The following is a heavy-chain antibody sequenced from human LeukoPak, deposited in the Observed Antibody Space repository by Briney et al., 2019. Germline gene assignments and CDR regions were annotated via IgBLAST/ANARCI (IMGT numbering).Heavy chain of an antibody. V-gene: IGHV4-34*01. Sequence: PSETLSLTCAVYGGSFSGYYWSWIRQPPGKGLEWIGEINHSGSTNYNPSLKSRVTISVDTSKNQFSLKLSSVTAADTAVYYCARVLAIAAAGPDAFDIWGQGTMVTVSS. CDR3: ARVLAIAAAGPDAFDI. J-gene: IGHJ3*02. CDR1: GGSFSGYY. D-gene: IGHD6-13*01. CDR2: INHSGST.